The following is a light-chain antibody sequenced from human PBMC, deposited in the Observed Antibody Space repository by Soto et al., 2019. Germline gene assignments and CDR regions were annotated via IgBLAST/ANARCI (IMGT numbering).Light chain of an antibody. CDR3: QQYYNFLPR. Sequence: VLTRSKGPRSMSPGERANLSCRASQSARSSYLAWYQQKPGQPPRLLIYAASTRATGVPARFSGSGSGTEFTLTISRLQSEDFAVYYCQQYYNFLPRFGQGTNVDIK. CDR2: AAS. J-gene: IGKJ1*01. CDR1: QSARSSY. V-gene: IGKV3-20*01.